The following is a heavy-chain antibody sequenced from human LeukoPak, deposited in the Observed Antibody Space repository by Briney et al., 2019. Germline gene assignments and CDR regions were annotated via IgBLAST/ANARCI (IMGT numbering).Heavy chain of an antibody. Sequence: RASVKVSCKASGYTFTGYYMHWVRQAPGQGLEWTGWINPNSGGTNYAQKFQGRVTMTRDTSISTAYMELSRLRPDDTAVYYCARVPGGRAAAGTVIYYMDVWGKGTTVTVSS. CDR2: INPNSGGT. J-gene: IGHJ6*03. D-gene: IGHD6-13*01. V-gene: IGHV1-2*02. CDR1: GYTFTGYY. CDR3: ARVPGGRAAAGTVIYYMDV.